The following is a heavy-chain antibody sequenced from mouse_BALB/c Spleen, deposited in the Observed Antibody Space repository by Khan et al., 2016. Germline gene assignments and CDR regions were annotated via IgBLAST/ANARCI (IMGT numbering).Heavy chain of an antibody. D-gene: IGHD2-2*01. CDR1: GYSFTGYH. Sequence: VQLQQSGPDLVKPGASVKISCKASGYSFTGYHMHWVKQTPGKSLEWIGRVNPNNGGTSYNQTFKGRSILTVDKSSSTAYIELRSLTSEKAAVDDCAREVNGYGAWFAYWGQGPLVTVSA. J-gene: IGHJ3*01. V-gene: IGHV1-18*01. CDR2: VNPNNGGT. CDR3: AREVNGYGAWFAY.